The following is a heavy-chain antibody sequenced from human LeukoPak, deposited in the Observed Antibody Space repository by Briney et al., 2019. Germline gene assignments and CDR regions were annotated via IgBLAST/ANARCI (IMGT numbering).Heavy chain of an antibody. CDR1: GGSISSSNW. Sequence: SETLSLTCAVSGGSISSSNWWSWVRQPPGKGLEWIGEIYHSGSTNYNPYLKSRVTISVDKSKNQFSLKLSSVTAADTAVYYCARFGGYCSSTSCPRDHNWFDPWGQGTLVTVSS. CDR2: IYHSGST. D-gene: IGHD2-2*01. J-gene: IGHJ5*02. CDR3: ARFGGYCSSTSCPRDHNWFDP. V-gene: IGHV4-4*02.